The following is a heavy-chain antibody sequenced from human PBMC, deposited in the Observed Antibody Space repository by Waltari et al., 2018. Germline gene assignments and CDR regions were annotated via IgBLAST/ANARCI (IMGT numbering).Heavy chain of an antibody. Sequence: QLQLQESGPGLVKPSETLSLTCTVSGGSISSSSYYWGWIRQPPGKGLEWIGSIYYSGSTYYNPPLKSRVTISVDTSKNQFSLKLSSVTAADTAVYYCADIAARQGGDYWGQGTLVTVSS. CDR3: ADIAARQGGDY. CDR2: IYYSGST. D-gene: IGHD6-6*01. V-gene: IGHV4-39*01. J-gene: IGHJ4*02. CDR1: GGSISSSSYY.